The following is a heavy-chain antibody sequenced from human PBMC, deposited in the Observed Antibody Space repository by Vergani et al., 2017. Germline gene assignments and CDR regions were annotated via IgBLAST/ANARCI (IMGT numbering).Heavy chain of an antibody. V-gene: IGHV1-18*04. D-gene: IGHD5-12*01. J-gene: IGHJ6*02. CDR1: GYTFTDYY. Sequence: VQLVQSGAEVKKPGATVKISCKVSGYTFTDYYMHWVQQAPGQGLEWMGWISAYNGNTNYAQKLQGRVTMTTDTSTSTAYMELRSLRSDDTAVYYCAEGYSGYYYGMDVWGQGTTVTVSS. CDR2: ISAYNGNT. CDR3: AEGYSGYYYGMDV.